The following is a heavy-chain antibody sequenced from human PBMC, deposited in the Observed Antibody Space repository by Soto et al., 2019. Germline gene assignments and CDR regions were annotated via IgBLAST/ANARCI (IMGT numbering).Heavy chain of an antibody. J-gene: IGHJ3*02. CDR3: ARVVSCSTSLGDI. CDR1: GYTFTSYD. CDR2: MNPNSGNT. Sequence: ASVKVSCKASGYTFTSYDINWVRQATGQGLEWMGWMNPNSGNTGYAQRFQGRVTMTRNTSISTAYMELSSLRSEDTAVYYCARVVSCSTSLGDIWGQGTMVTVSS. D-gene: IGHD2-15*01. V-gene: IGHV1-8*01.